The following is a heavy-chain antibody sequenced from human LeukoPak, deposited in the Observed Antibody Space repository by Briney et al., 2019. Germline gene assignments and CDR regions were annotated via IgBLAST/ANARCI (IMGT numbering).Heavy chain of an antibody. Sequence: GGSLRLSCAASGFTFSSYSMNWVRQAPGKGLEWVSSISSSSSYIYYADSVKGRFTISRDNAKSSLFLQMNSMRAEDTAVYYCARERSTHDYSNHLDYWGQGTLVTVSS. V-gene: IGHV3-21*01. J-gene: IGHJ4*02. CDR1: GFTFSSYS. CDR2: ISSSSSYI. CDR3: ARERSTHDYSNHLDY. D-gene: IGHD4-11*01.